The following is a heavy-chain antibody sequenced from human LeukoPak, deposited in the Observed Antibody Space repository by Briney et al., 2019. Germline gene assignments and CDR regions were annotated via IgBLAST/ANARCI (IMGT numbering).Heavy chain of an antibody. Sequence: PSQTLSLTCTVSGGSISSGTYYWSWIRQPAGKGLEWIGYIYYSGSTNYNPSLKSRVTISVDTSKNQFSLKLSSVTAADTAVYYCARGYSSSWYRPNYFDYWGQGTLVTVSS. CDR3: ARGYSSSWYRPNYFDY. CDR2: IYYSGST. J-gene: IGHJ4*02. D-gene: IGHD6-13*01. V-gene: IGHV4-61*10. CDR1: GGSISSGTYY.